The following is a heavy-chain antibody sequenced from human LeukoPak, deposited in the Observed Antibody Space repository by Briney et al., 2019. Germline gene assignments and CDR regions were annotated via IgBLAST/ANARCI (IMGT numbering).Heavy chain of an antibody. CDR3: ARGRITGTTYFDY. D-gene: IGHD1-7*01. J-gene: IGHJ4*02. CDR2: IWYDGSNK. CDR1: GFTFSSYG. V-gene: IGHV3-33*01. Sequence: PGGSLRLSCAASGFTFSSYGMHWVRQAPGKGLEWVAVIWYDGSNKYYADSVKGRFTISRDNSKNTLYLQMNSLRAEDTAVYYCARGRITGTTYFDYWGQGTLVTVSS.